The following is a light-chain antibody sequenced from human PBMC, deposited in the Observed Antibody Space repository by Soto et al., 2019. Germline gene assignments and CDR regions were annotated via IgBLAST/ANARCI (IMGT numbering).Light chain of an antibody. CDR2: GAS. V-gene: IGKV3-15*01. J-gene: IGKJ3*01. CDR1: QSISSN. Sequence: EIVMTQSPATLSVSPGERATLSCRASQSISSNLAWYQQKPGQAPRLLIYGASPRATGIPATFSGSGSGTEFTLTISSLQSEDLAVYYCQQYNNWPFTFGPGTKVDIK. CDR3: QQYNNWPFT.